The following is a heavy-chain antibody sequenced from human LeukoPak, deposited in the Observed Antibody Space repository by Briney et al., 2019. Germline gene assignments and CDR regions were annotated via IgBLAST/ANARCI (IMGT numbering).Heavy chain of an antibody. D-gene: IGHD4-17*01. J-gene: IGHJ4*02. CDR3: ARAGWQDYGDYDYY. CDR1: GFTVSSNY. V-gene: IGHV3-66*01. Sequence: PGGSLRLSCAASGFTVSSNYMSWVRQAPGKGLEWVSVIYSGGSTYYADSVKGRFTISRDNSKNTLYLQMNSLRAEDTAVYYCARAGWQDYGDYDYYWGQGTLVTVSS. CDR2: IYSGGST.